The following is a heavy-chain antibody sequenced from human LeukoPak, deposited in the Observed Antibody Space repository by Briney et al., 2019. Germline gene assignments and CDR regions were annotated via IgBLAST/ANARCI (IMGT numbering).Heavy chain of an antibody. J-gene: IGHJ4*02. CDR1: GFTFSSYA. V-gene: IGHV3-30-3*01. D-gene: IGHD6-13*01. CDR3: ARDKYSSSWLFDY. CDR2: ISYDGSNK. Sequence: PGRSLRLSCAASGFTFSSYAMHWVRQAPGKGLEWVAVISYDGSNKYYADSVKGRFTISRDNSKNTLYLQMNSLRAEDTAVYYCARDKYSSSWLFDYWGQGTLVTVSS.